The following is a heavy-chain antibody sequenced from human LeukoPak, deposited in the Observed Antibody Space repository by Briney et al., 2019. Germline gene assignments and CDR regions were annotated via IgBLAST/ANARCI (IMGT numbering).Heavy chain of an antibody. CDR1: GGSISSYY. D-gene: IGHD3-10*01. Sequence: PSETLSLTCTVSGGSISSYYWSWIRQPPGKGLEWIGYIYYSGSTNYNPSLRSRVPISVETSKNQSALKLSSVTAADTGVYYCGRDYGSGKGMDVWGKGTTVTVSS. CDR2: IYYSGST. CDR3: GRDYGSGKGMDV. J-gene: IGHJ6*04. V-gene: IGHV4-59*01.